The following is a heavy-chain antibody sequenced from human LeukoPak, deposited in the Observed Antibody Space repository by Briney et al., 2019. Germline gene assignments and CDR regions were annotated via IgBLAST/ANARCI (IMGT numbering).Heavy chain of an antibody. CDR1: GGSISSYY. J-gene: IGHJ3*02. V-gene: IGHV4-4*07. Sequence: SETLSLTCTVSGGSISSYYWSWIRQPAGMGLEWIGRIYTSGSTNYNPSLKSRVTISVDKSKNQFSLKLSSVTAADTAVYYCARVATIFGVVTDAFDIWGQGTMVTVSS. CDR2: IYTSGST. CDR3: ARVATIFGVVTDAFDI. D-gene: IGHD3-3*01.